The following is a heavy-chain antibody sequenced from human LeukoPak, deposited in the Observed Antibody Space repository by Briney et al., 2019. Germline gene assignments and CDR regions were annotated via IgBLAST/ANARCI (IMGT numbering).Heavy chain of an antibody. Sequence: SETLSLTCSVSGDSISSGSYYWSWIRQPAGKGLEWIGRIYTTGSTNYNPSLKSRVTISADTSENQFSLRLSSVTAADTAVYYCARGSLGREVSAFLKSWGQGILVTVSS. J-gene: IGHJ4*02. V-gene: IGHV4-61*02. CDR2: IYTTGST. D-gene: IGHD5/OR15-5a*01. CDR1: GDSISSGSYY. CDR3: ARGSLGREVSAFLKS.